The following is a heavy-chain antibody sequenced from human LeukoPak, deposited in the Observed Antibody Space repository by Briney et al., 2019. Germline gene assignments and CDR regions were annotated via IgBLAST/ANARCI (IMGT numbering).Heavy chain of an antibody. V-gene: IGHV3-7*01. CDR3: ARGGPNYHDSGGLDFDI. Sequence: PGGSLRLSCAASGFTFSSYWMSWVRQAPGKGLEWVANIKQDGSEKYYVDSVKGRFTISRDNAKNSLYLQMNSLRAEDTAVYYCARGGPNYHDSGGLDFDIWGQGTMVTVSS. CDR1: GFTFSSYW. CDR2: IKQDGSEK. J-gene: IGHJ3*02. D-gene: IGHD3-22*01.